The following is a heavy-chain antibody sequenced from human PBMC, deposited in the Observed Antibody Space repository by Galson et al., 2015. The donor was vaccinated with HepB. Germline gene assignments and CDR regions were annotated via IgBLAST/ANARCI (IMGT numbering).Heavy chain of an antibody. V-gene: IGHV3-30*04. CDR1: GFTFNSYA. D-gene: IGHD1-26*01. Sequence: SLRLSCAASGFTFNSYAVHWVRQAPGKGLEWVAVISYDGSNKYYADAVKGRFTISRDNSKKTLYLQMNSLRAEDTAVYYCARVGELLIDYWGQGTLVTVSS. CDR2: ISYDGSNK. J-gene: IGHJ4*02. CDR3: ARVGELLIDY.